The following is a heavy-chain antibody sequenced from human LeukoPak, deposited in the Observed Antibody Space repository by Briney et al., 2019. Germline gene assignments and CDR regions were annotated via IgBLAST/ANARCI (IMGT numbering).Heavy chain of an antibody. V-gene: IGHV3-7*01. Sequence: PGGSLRLSCAASGFTFGNYWMSWVRQAPGKGLGWVANIKQDGSDKYYVDSVTGRFTISRDNAKNSLYLQMNSLRAEDTAVYYCARWATSFDLWGQGTLVTVSS. CDR1: GFTFGNYW. D-gene: IGHD6-6*01. J-gene: IGHJ4*02. CDR2: IKQDGSDK. CDR3: ARWATSFDL.